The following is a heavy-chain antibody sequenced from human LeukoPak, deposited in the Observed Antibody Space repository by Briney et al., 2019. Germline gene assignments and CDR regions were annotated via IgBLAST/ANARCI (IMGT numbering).Heavy chain of an antibody. CDR2: IYYSGST. CDR3: ARDRRYSGSYYSFDY. CDR1: GGSISSSSYY. D-gene: IGHD1-26*01. V-gene: IGHV4-39*07. Sequence: KTSETLSLTCTVSGGSISSSSYYWGWIRQPPGKGLEWIGSIYYSGSTYYNPSLKSRVTISVDTSKNQFSLKLSSVTAADTAVYYCARDRRYSGSYYSFDYWGQGTLVTVSS. J-gene: IGHJ4*02.